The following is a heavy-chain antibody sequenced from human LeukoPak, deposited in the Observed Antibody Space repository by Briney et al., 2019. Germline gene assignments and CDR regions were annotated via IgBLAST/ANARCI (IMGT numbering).Heavy chain of an antibody. CDR2: IRGYNTNT. Sequence: ASVKVSCKASGYTFTTYGISWVRQAPGQGLEWMGWIRGYNTNTNYAQKFQGRVTMTIDTSTSTAYMELSSLRSDGTAVYYCARDLVIDGSGSYFDPWGQGTLVTVSS. CDR1: GYTFTTYG. J-gene: IGHJ5*02. V-gene: IGHV1-18*01. D-gene: IGHD3-10*01. CDR3: ARDLVIDGSGSYFDP.